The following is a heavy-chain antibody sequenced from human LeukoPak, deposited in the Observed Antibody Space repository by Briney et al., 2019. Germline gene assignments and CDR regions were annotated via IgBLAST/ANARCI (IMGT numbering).Heavy chain of an antibody. D-gene: IGHD6-19*01. CDR2: INHSGST. Sequence: SETLSVTRVVYLGSSSGYYWSWLRPPPGRGLAWVGDINHSGSTNYNPSPTSRVTIPVATSKHQSSLKLSSVTAEATALASFSGVSLPDVLRGWYERSALKTPDVWGKGTTVTVSS. V-gene: IGHV4-34*03. CDR1: LGSSSGYY. J-gene: IGHJ6*04. CDR3: SGVSLPDVLRGWYERSALKTPDV.